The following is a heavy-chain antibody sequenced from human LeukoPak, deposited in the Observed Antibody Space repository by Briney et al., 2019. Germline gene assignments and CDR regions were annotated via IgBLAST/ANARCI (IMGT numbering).Heavy chain of an antibody. Sequence: GGSLRLSCAASGFTFSSYAMSWVRQAPGKGLEWVSAISGSGGSTYHADSVKGRFTISRDNSKNTLYLQMNSLRAEDTAVYYCAKASNSSSWYFYFDYGGQGTLVTVSS. D-gene: IGHD6-13*01. J-gene: IGHJ4*02. CDR2: ISGSGGST. CDR3: AKASNSSSWYFYFDY. CDR1: GFTFSSYA. V-gene: IGHV3-23*01.